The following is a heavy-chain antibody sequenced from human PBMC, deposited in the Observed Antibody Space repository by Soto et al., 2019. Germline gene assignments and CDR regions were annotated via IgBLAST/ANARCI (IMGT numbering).Heavy chain of an antibody. CDR3: VKSSTGTYGLFDY. Sequence: LRLSCAASGFAFRNYWMHWVRQVPGKGLVWVSRINPAGTTTNFADSVKGRFTMSRDSAKSTLYLQMDSLRIEDTALYYCVKSSTGTYGLFDYWGQGVLVTVSS. D-gene: IGHD3-10*01. CDR2: INPAGTTT. J-gene: IGHJ4*02. V-gene: IGHV3-74*01. CDR1: GFAFRNYW.